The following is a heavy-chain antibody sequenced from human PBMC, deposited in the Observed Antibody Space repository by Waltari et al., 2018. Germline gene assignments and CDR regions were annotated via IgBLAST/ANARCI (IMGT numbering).Heavy chain of an antibody. CDR3: ARDGEDIVLTY. J-gene: IGHJ4*02. CDR1: GFTLSSFS. Sequence: EVQLVASGGGLVKPGGSLRLSCPASGFTLSSFSLNWFRQAPGKGLEWVSSISSSSSYIYYADSVKGRFTISRDNAKNSLYLQMNSLRAEDTAVYYCARDGEDIVLTYWGQGTLVTVSS. CDR2: ISSSSSYI. D-gene: IGHD2-8*01. V-gene: IGHV3-21*01.